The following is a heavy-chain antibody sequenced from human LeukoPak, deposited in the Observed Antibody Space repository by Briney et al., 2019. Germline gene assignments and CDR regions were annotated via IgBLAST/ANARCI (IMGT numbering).Heavy chain of an antibody. CDR2: IKTKSEGGTT. D-gene: IGHD3-10*01. Sequence: GGSLRLSCTASGFTFSNAGMNWVRQAPGKGLEWVGRIKTKSEGGTTDYAAPAKGRFTISRDDSKNALFLQMDSLKSGDTAMYKELGSFFYFYYMDVWGTGTTVTISS. CDR3: LGSFFYFYYMDV. CDR1: GFTFSNAG. J-gene: IGHJ6*03. V-gene: IGHV3-15*01.